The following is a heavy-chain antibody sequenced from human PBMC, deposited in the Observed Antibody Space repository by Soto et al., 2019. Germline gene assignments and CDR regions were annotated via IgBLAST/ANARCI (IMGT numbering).Heavy chain of an antibody. CDR2: ISHDEMRT. CDR3: VKDRWGFDH. D-gene: IGHD1-26*01. J-gene: IGHJ4*02. CDR1: GFSFSTYA. Sequence: GGSLRLSCSASGFSFSTYAMHWVRQAPGKGLEYVSAISHDEMRTYYADSVKGRFTVSRDNSKNTLYLQMTGLTAVDSAMYHCVKDRWGFDHWGQGTLVTVSS. V-gene: IGHV3-64D*06.